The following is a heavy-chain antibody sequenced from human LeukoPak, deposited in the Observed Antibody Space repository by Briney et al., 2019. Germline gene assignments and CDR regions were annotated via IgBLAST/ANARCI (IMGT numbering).Heavy chain of an antibody. CDR3: ARYYCGSTDCPGIDY. J-gene: IGHJ4*02. Sequence: KSSETLSLTCTVSGGSISSGVYYWTWVRQPPGEGLEWIGYISYSGTTYSNPSLKTRLTISTDTSKSQFSLMLTSVTAADTAVYYCARYYCGSTDCPGIDYWGQGTLVTVSS. V-gene: IGHV4-30-4*01. CDR2: ISYSGTT. D-gene: IGHD2-2*01. CDR1: GGSISSGVYY.